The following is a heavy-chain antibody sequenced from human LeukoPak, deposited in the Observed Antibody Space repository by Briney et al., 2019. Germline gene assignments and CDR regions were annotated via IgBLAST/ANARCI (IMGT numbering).Heavy chain of an antibody. D-gene: IGHD5-12*01. J-gene: IGHJ4*02. Sequence: ASVKVSCKASGYTLTGYYMHWVRQAPGQGLEWMGWINPNSGGTNYAQKFQGRVTMTRDTSISTAYMELSRLRSDDTAVYYCARRGGYDSGIDYWGQGTLVTVSS. V-gene: IGHV1-2*02. CDR2: INPNSGGT. CDR3: ARRGGYDSGIDY. CDR1: GYTLTGYY.